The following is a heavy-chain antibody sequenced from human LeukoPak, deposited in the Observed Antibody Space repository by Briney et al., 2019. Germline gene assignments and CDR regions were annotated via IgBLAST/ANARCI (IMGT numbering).Heavy chain of an antibody. Sequence: GGSLRLSCAASGFIFSNYAMTWVRQAPGKGLEWVSILGGLSESVYYPDSVKGRFTVSRDNSKDTLYLEINSLRGEDAATYYCARRWLGDPYGMDVWGQGTTVTVSS. CDR2: LGGLSESV. V-gene: IGHV3-23*01. CDR1: GFIFSNYA. D-gene: IGHD3-10*01. CDR3: ARRWLGDPYGMDV. J-gene: IGHJ6*02.